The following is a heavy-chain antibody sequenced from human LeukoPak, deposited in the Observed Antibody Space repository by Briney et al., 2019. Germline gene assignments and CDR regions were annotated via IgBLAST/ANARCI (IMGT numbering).Heavy chain of an antibody. V-gene: IGHV5-51*01. CDR3: ARVRGFAHTYYYYGMDV. J-gene: IGHJ6*02. D-gene: IGHD3-10*01. CDR2: IYPGDSDT. Sequence: KNGESLKISCKGSGYSFTNYWIGWVRQMPGKGLEWMGIIYPGDSDTRYSPSFQGQVTISADKSISTAYLQWSSLKASDTAMYYCARVRGFAHTYYYYGMDVWGQGTTVTVSS. CDR1: GYSFTNYW.